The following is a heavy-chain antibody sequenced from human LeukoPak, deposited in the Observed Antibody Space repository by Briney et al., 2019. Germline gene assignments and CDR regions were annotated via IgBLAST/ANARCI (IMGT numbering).Heavy chain of an antibody. V-gene: IGHV4-59*01. J-gene: IGHJ2*01. CDR2: IYYSGST. CDR1: GGSISSYY. Sequence: SETLSLTCTVSGGSISSYYWSWIRQPPGKGLKWIGYIYYSGSTNYNPSLKSRVTISVDTSKNQFSLKLSSVTAADTAVYYCARDQGTYYYGSGSFDLWGRGTLVTVSS. CDR3: ARDQGTYYYGSGSFDL. D-gene: IGHD3-10*01.